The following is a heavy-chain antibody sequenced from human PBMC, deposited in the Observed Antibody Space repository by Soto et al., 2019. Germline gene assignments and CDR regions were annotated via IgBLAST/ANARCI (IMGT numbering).Heavy chain of an antibody. D-gene: IGHD1-26*01. CDR1: GFTFSSYG. V-gene: IGHV3-30*18. J-gene: IGHJ4*02. CDR2: ISYDGSNT. CDR3: AKEGGLSGSYYISSSYYFDY. Sequence: QVQPVESGGGVVQPGRSLRLSCVASGFTFSSYGMHWVRQAPGKGLEWVAIISYDGSNTYYADSVKGRFTISRDNSKNTMYLQMNSLSAEDTSVYYCAKEGGLSGSYYISSSYYFDYWGQGTLVTVSS.